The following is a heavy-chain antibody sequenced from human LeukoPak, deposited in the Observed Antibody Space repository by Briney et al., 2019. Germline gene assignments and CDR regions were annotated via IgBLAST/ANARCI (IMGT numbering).Heavy chain of an antibody. CDR3: ARVHLAKNRGVIYSGGFRSRVYYFDY. D-gene: IGHD3-10*01. Sequence: ASVKVSCKASGYTFTSYDINWVRQATGQGLEWMGWMNPNSGNTGYAQKFQGRVTMTRNTSISTAYMELSSLRSEDTAVYYCARVHLAKNRGVIYSGGFRSRVYYFDYWGQGTLVTVSS. CDR2: MNPNSGNT. CDR1: GYTFTSYD. V-gene: IGHV1-8*01. J-gene: IGHJ4*02.